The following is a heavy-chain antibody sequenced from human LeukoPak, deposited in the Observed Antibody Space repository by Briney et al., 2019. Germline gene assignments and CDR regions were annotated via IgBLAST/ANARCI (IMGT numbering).Heavy chain of an antibody. Sequence: ASVKVSCKASGYIFTSYGISWVRQGPGQGLEWVGWISAYNGNTKFAPNLQDRVTMTTDTSTATAYMELRSLRLNDTAVYFCARARPGAYCGITSCFSDYWGQGTLVTVSS. V-gene: IGHV1-18*01. D-gene: IGHD2-2*01. CDR1: GYIFTSYG. CDR3: ARARPGAYCGITSCFSDY. CDR2: ISAYNGNT. J-gene: IGHJ4*02.